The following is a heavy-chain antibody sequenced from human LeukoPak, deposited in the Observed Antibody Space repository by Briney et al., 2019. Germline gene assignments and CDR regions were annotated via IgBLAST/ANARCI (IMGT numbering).Heavy chain of an antibody. CDR1: GGSISSGGYS. CDR3: AREGYYYDGSGYYYYFDY. D-gene: IGHD3-22*01. V-gene: IGHV4-30-2*01. Sequence: SETLSLTCTVSGGSISSGGYSWSWIRQPPGKGLEWIGYIYHSGSTYYNPSLKSRVAISVDRSKNQFSLKLSSVTAADTAVYYCAREGYYYDGSGYYYYFDYWGQGTLVTVSS. J-gene: IGHJ4*02. CDR2: IYHSGST.